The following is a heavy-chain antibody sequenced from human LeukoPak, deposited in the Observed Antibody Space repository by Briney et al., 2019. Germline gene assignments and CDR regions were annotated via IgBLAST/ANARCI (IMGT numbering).Heavy chain of an antibody. V-gene: IGHV1-69*05. D-gene: IGHD5-24*01. Sequence: SVKVSCKASGGTFSSYAISWVRQAPGQGLEWMGGIIPIFGTANYAQKFQGRVTITTDESTSTAYMELSSLRSEDTAVYYCARGDGYNDAEYLQHWGQGTLVTVS. J-gene: IGHJ1*01. CDR1: GGTFSSYA. CDR3: ARGDGYNDAEYLQH. CDR2: IIPIFGTA.